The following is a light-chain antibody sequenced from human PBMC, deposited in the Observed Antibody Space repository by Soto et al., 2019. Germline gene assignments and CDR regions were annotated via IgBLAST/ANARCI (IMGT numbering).Light chain of an antibody. J-gene: IGKJ1*01. CDR1: QSVSSSH. CDR3: QQYGASPWT. Sequence: EVELTQSPVTLSLSPGERATLSCRASQSVSSSHLAWYQQKRGQAPRLLIYDTSTRATGIPDRFSGSGSGTDFTLTISRLEPKDFAVYHCQQYGASPWTFGQGTKVDIK. V-gene: IGKV3-20*01. CDR2: DTS.